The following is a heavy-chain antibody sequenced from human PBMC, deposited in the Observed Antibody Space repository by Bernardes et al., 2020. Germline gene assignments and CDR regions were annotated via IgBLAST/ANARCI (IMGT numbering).Heavy chain of an antibody. CDR1: GFSLKTSAMG. CDR2: IYWDDDK. D-gene: IGHD1-1*01. J-gene: IGHJ4*02. V-gene: IGHV2-5*02. Sequence: SGPTLVKPTQTLTLTCTFSGFSLKTSAMGVGWIRQPPGKALEWLALIYWDDDKRYSPSLKSRLSITKDTSKNQVVLTMTNMDPVDTATYYCAHSGSTIDYWGQGTLVIVSS. CDR3: AHSGSTIDY.